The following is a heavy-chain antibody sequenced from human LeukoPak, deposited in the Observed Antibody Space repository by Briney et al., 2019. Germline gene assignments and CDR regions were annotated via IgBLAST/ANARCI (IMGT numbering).Heavy chain of an antibody. D-gene: IGHD3-10*01. V-gene: IGHV3-30*18. CDR3: AKQYGAGSYYNVHFQH. CDR1: GFPFHDHD. J-gene: IGHJ1*01. CDR2: ISHGGCKE. Sequence: GGSLRLSCAASGFPFHDHDMYWVRQTPGTGLEWVALISHGGCKEHYAESVKGRFTISRDNSRNTLYLQMNSLRAEDTAVYYCAKQYGAGSYYNVHFQHWGQGTLVTVSS.